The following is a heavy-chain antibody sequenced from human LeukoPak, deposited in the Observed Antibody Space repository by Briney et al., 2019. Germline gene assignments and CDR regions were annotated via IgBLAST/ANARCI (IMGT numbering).Heavy chain of an antibody. CDR3: ARDPAPHYGSGSYFDY. CDR2: IGAYNGNT. CDR1: GYTFTSYG. Sequence: ASVKVSCKASGYTFTSYGISWVRQAPGQGLEWMGWIGAYNGNTNYAQKLQGRVTMTTDTSTSTAYMELRSLRSDDTAVYYCARDPAPHYGSGSYFDYWGQGTLVTVSS. V-gene: IGHV1-18*04. J-gene: IGHJ4*02. D-gene: IGHD3-10*01.